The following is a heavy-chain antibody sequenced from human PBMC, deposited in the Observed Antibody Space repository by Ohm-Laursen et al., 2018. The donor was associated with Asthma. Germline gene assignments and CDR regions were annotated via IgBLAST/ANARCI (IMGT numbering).Heavy chain of an antibody. Sequence: SDTLSLTCAVSGGSISSSNWWSWVRQPPGKGLEWIGEIYHSGSTNYNPSLKSRVTISVDKSENQFSMKLSSVTAADTAVYYCASRLVNWFDPWGQGTLVTVSS. CDR1: GGSISSSNW. J-gene: IGHJ5*02. CDR2: IYHSGST. CDR3: ASRLVNWFDP. V-gene: IGHV4-4*02. D-gene: IGHD2-8*02.